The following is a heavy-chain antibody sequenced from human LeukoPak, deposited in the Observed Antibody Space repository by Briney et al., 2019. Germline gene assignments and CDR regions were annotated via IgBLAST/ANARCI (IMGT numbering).Heavy chain of an antibody. CDR3: AKNIRYFDWLLSDYFDY. J-gene: IGHJ4*02. CDR1: GFTFSSYG. D-gene: IGHD3-9*01. CDR2: ISGSGGST. V-gene: IGHV3-23*01. Sequence: GGTLRLSCGASGFTFSSYGISWVLQAPGNVLEWVSAISGSGGSTYYADSVKGRFTISRDNSKNTLYLQMNSLRAEDTAVYYCAKNIRYFDWLLSDYFDYWGQGTLVTVSS.